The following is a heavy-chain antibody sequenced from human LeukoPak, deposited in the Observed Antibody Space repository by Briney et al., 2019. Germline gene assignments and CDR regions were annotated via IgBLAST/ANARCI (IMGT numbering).Heavy chain of an antibody. Sequence: PSETLSLTCAVYGFSFSGYYWSWIRQPPGKGMEWIGDINHSGSTNSTPSLKSRVTISVDTSKNQFSLKLSSVTAADTAVYYCARRVKGSESYYRPYYFDYWGQGTLVTVSS. CDR1: GFSFSGYY. CDR3: ARRVKGSESYYRPYYFDY. V-gene: IGHV4-34*01. CDR2: INHSGST. D-gene: IGHD3-10*01. J-gene: IGHJ4*02.